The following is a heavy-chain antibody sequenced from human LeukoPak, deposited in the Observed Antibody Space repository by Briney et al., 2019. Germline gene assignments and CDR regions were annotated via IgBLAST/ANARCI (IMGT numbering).Heavy chain of an antibody. V-gene: IGHV4-61*01. Sequence: SQTLSLTCTVSGGSISSGSYYWSWIRQPPGKGLEWIGYIYYSGSTNYNPSLKSRVTISVDTSKNQFSLKLSSVTAADTAVYYCARDAVVPAAIRDPSPWFDPWGQGTLVTVSS. CDR3: ARDAVVPAAIRDPSPWFDP. CDR1: GGSISSGSYY. D-gene: IGHD2-2*01. J-gene: IGHJ5*02. CDR2: IYYSGST.